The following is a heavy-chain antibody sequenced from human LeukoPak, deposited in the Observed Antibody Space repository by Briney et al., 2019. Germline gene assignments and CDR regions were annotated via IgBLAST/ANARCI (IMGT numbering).Heavy chain of an antibody. Sequence: SETLSLTCTVSGGSISSSSYYWGWIRQPPGKGLEWIGSIYYSGSTYYNPSLKSRVTISVDTSKNQFSLKLSSVTAADTAMYYCASSETAMITGFAYWGQGTQVTVSS. CDR1: GGSISSSSYY. V-gene: IGHV4-39*07. CDR2: IYYSGST. J-gene: IGHJ4*02. D-gene: IGHD5-18*01. CDR3: ASSETAMITGFAY.